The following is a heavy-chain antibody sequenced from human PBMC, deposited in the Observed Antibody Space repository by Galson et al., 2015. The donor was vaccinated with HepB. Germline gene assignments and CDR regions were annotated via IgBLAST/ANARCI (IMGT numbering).Heavy chain of an antibody. V-gene: IGHV4-39*01. D-gene: IGHD4-11*01. CDR1: GGSINSSTYY. CDR3: ARRTVTQFDY. J-gene: IGHJ4*02. Sequence: ETLSLTCTVSGGSINSSTYYWGWIRQPPGKGLEWIGNILYSGSTYSNPSLKSRVTISVDTSKNQFSLKLRSVTVVDTAVYYCARRTVTQFDYWGQGTLVTVSS. CDR2: ILYSGST.